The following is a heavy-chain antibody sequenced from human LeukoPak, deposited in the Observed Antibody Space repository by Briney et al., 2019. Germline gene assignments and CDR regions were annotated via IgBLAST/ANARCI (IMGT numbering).Heavy chain of an antibody. CDR3: VRGALDVVVVTGIYADAFDI. CDR2: ISYDGSNK. J-gene: IGHJ3*02. D-gene: IGHD2-21*02. V-gene: IGHV3-30*04. Sequence: PGRSLRLSCAASGFTFSSYAMHWVRQAPGKGLEWVAVISYDGSNKYYADSVKGRFTISRDNSKNTLYLQMNSLRAEDTAVYYCVRGALDVVVVTGIYADAFDIWGQGTMVTVSS. CDR1: GFTFSSYA.